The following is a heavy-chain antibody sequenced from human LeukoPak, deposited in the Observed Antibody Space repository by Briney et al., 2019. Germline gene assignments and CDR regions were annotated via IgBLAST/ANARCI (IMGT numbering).Heavy chain of an antibody. CDR1: GGSISSYY. J-gene: IGHJ4*02. CDR2: IYYSGST. V-gene: IGHV4-59*01. CDR3: ARGEAMVRGGYFDY. Sequence: SETLSLTCTVSGGSISSYYWSWIRQPPGKGLEWNGYIYYSGSTNYNPSLKSRVTISVDTSKNQFSLKLSSVTAADTAVYYCARGEAMVRGGYFDYWGQGTLVTVSS. D-gene: IGHD3-10*01.